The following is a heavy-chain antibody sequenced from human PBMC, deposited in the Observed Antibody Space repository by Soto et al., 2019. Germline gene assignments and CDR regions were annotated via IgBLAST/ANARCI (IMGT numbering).Heavy chain of an antibody. J-gene: IGHJ5*02. CDR1: GYTFVDYG. Sequence: QVQLVQSGVEVKKPGASVKVSCKASGYTFVDYGFSWVRQAPGQGLEWMGWISPYNGNTHYVETFQGRVTMTTDTSTSTGFMELRTLISDDTAVYYCARVPTPTHGDSNKNNFLDPWGQGTLVTVSS. V-gene: IGHV1-18*04. CDR2: ISPYNGNT. CDR3: ARVPTPTHGDSNKNNFLDP. D-gene: IGHD3-10*01.